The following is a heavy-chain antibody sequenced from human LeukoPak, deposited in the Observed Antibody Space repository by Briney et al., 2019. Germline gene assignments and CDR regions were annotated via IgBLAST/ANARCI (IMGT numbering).Heavy chain of an antibody. D-gene: IGHD2-21*01. CDR1: GFTFSSYW. Sequence: LPGGSLRLSCAASGFTFSSYWMSWVRQAPGKGLEWVSYISSSSSTIYYADSVKGRFTISRDNAKNSLYLQMNSLRAEDTAVYYCARVSYILDYGMEVWGQGTTVTVSS. CDR2: ISSSSSTI. J-gene: IGHJ6*02. CDR3: ARVSYILDYGMEV. V-gene: IGHV3-48*01.